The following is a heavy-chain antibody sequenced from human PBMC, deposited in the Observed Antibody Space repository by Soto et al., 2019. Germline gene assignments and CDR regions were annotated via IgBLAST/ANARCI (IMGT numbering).Heavy chain of an antibody. CDR2: INAGNGNT. V-gene: IGHV1-3*01. Sequence: QVQLVQSGAEVKKPGASVKVSCKASGYTFTSYAMHWVRQAPGKRLEWMGWINAGNGNTKYSKKFQGRVTFTRDTSASTAYMELSSLRSEDTAVYYCARETGYSSSWYYFDYWGQGTLVTVSS. J-gene: IGHJ4*02. D-gene: IGHD6-13*01. CDR3: ARETGYSSSWYYFDY. CDR1: GYTFTSYA.